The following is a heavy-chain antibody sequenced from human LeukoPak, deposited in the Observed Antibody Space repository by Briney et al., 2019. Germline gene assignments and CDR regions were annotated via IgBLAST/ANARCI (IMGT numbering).Heavy chain of an antibody. Sequence: PGGSLRLSCAVSGFSLSSYWMSWLRQAQGKELEWVANIRQDGSEKYYVDSVKGRFTISRDIAKNSLYLQMNSLRAEDTAVYYCGRDIVGITAAPLFEYWGQGTLVTVSS. CDR1: GFSLSSYW. CDR2: IRQDGSEK. J-gene: IGHJ4*02. V-gene: IGHV3-7*03. D-gene: IGHD2-2*01. CDR3: GRDIVGITAAPLFEY.